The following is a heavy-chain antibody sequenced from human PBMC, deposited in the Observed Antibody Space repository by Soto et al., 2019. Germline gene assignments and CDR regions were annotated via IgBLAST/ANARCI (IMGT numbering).Heavy chain of an antibody. Sequence: QVQLQQWGAGLLKPSETLSLTCAVYGGSFSGYYWSWIRQPPGKGLEWIGEINHSGSTNYNPSLKSRVTISVGTSKNQFSLKLSSVTAADTAVYYCARARRYCSGGSCSPYYFDYWGQGTLVTVSS. CDR1: GGSFSGYY. CDR2: INHSGST. J-gene: IGHJ4*02. CDR3: ARARRYCSGGSCSPYYFDY. V-gene: IGHV4-34*01. D-gene: IGHD2-15*01.